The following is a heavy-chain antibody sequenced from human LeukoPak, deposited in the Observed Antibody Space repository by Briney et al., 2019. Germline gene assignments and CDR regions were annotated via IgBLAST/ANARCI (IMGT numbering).Heavy chain of an antibody. CDR1: AFIFSGHW. D-gene: IGHD5-12*01. Sequence: GGSLRLSCEGSAFIFSGHWMNWVRQTPGKGLEWVSVIYTDGSTYYADSVKGRFTISRDISRNTVHLQMNSLRAGDTAVYYCARDPHGYDSYFDYWGQGTLVTVSS. CDR2: IYTDGST. J-gene: IGHJ4*02. V-gene: IGHV3-53*01. CDR3: ARDPHGYDSYFDY.